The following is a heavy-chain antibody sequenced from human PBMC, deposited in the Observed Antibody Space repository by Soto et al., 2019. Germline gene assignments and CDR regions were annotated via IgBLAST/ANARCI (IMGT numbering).Heavy chain of an antibody. J-gene: IGHJ4*02. CDR1: GFTFSSYE. Sequence: PGGSLRLSCAASGFTFSSYEMSWVRQAPGKGLEWISYISSSGSTIHYADSVKGRFSISRDNAKKSLFLQMNSLRAEDTAVYYCVREAPCSNGVCQFDYWGWGTLVTVSS. V-gene: IGHV3-48*03. CDR2: ISSSGSTI. D-gene: IGHD2-8*01. CDR3: VREAPCSNGVCQFDY.